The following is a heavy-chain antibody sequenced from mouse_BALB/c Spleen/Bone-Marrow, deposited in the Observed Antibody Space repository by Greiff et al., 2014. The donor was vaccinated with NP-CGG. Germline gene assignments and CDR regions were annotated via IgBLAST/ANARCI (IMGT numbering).Heavy chain of an antibody. D-gene: IGHD2-10*02. CDR1: GDSITSGY. Sequence: EVKVVESGPSLAKPSQTLSLTCSVTGDSITSGYWNWIRKFPGNKLEYMGYISYSGSTYYNPSLKSRISITRDTSKNQYYLQLNSVTTEDTATYYCARDWYGNSFDYWGQGTTLTVSS. CDR2: ISYSGST. V-gene: IGHV3-8*02. J-gene: IGHJ2*01. CDR3: ARDWYGNSFDY.